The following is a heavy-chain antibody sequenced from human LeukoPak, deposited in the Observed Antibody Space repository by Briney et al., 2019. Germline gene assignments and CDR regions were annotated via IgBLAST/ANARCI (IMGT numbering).Heavy chain of an antibody. CDR2: IYYSGSTSGST. J-gene: IGHJ4*02. D-gene: IGHD6-13*01. Sequence: PSETLSLTCTVSGGSISSYYWSWIRQPPGKGLEWIGYIYYSGSTSGSTNYNPSLRSRVTISVDTSKNQFSLKLSSVTAADTAVYYCARQASGSSSWYRMGDYWGQGTLVTVSS. CDR3: ARQASGSSSWYRMGDY. CDR1: GGSISSYY. V-gene: IGHV4-59*08.